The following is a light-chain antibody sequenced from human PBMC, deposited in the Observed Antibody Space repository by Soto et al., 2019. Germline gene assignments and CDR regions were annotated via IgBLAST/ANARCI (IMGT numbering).Light chain of an antibody. J-gene: IGKJ3*01. CDR1: QSVSSY. CDR3: QQRSNLPLFT. CDR2: DAS. Sequence: EIVLTQSPATLSLSPGERATLSCRASQSVSSYLAWYQQKPGQAPRLLIYDASNRATGIPARFSGSGSVTDLTLTISSLEPDDFPVYYCQQRSNLPLFTSGPRTKEDIK. V-gene: IGKV3-11*01.